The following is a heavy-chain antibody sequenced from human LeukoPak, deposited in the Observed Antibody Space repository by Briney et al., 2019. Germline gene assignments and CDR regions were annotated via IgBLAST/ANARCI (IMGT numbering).Heavy chain of an antibody. V-gene: IGHV4-34*01. CDR3: AIGPYDYVWGSYTMYFDY. J-gene: IGHJ4*02. Sequence: PSETLSLTCAVYGGSFSGYYWSWIRQPPGKGLEWIGEINHSGSTNYNPSLKSRVTISVDTSKNQFSLKLSSVTAADTAVYYCAIGPYDYVWGSYTMYFDYWGQGTLVTVSS. CDR2: INHSGST. CDR1: GGSFSGYY. D-gene: IGHD3-16*01.